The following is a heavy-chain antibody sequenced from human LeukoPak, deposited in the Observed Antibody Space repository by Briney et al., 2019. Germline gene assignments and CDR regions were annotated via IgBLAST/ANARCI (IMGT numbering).Heavy chain of an antibody. Sequence: GASVKVSCKASGYTFTSYAMHWVRQAPGQRLEWMGWINAGNGSTKYSQKFQGRVTITADESTSTAYMELSSLRSEDTAVYYCASPASRGYYYDSSGYYNVLAFDYWGQGTLVTVSS. J-gene: IGHJ4*02. CDR3: ASPASRGYYYDSSGYYNVLAFDY. CDR2: INAGNGST. D-gene: IGHD3-22*01. CDR1: GYTFTSYA. V-gene: IGHV1-3*01.